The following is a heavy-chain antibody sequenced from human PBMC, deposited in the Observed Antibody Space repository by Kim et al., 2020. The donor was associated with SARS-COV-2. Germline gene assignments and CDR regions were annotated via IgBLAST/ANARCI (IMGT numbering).Heavy chain of an antibody. CDR1: GFTFSSYA. Sequence: GGSLRLSCAASGFTFSSYAMSWVRQAPGKGLEWVSAISGSGGSTYYADSVKGRFTISRDNSKNTLYLQMNSLRAEDTAVYYCAKVGEIKYYDSSGSQPGFNAFDIWGQGTMVTVSS. D-gene: IGHD3-22*01. CDR2: ISGSGGST. V-gene: IGHV3-23*01. J-gene: IGHJ3*02. CDR3: AKVGEIKYYDSSGSQPGFNAFDI.